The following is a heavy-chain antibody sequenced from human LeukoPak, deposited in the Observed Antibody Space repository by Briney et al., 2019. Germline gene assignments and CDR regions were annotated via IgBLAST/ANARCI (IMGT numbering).Heavy chain of an antibody. V-gene: IGHV4-31*03. CDR2: IYYSGST. D-gene: IGHD4-17*01. CDR3: ARAVRSTVHRGWFDP. J-gene: IGHJ5*02. Sequence: SETLSLTSTVSGGSISSGGYYWSWIRQHLGKGLEWIGYIYYSGSTYYNPSLKSRVTISVDTSKNQFSLKLSSVTAADTAVHYCARAVRSTVHRGWFDPWGQGTLVTVSS. CDR1: GGSISSGGYY.